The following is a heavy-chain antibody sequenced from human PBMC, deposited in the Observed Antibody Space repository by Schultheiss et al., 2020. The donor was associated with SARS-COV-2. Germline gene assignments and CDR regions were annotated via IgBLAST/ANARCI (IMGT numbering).Heavy chain of an antibody. CDR3: ARGSAWRYGGKNPFDY. V-gene: IGHV3-23*01. D-gene: IGHD4-23*01. CDR1: GFTFSSYA. J-gene: IGHJ4*02. CDR2: ISGSGGST. Sequence: GGSLRLSCAASGFTFSSYAMSWVRQAPGKGLEWVSAISGSGGSTYYADSVKGRFTISRDNAKNSLYLQMNSLRAEDTAVYYCARGSAWRYGGKNPFDYWGQGTLVTVSS.